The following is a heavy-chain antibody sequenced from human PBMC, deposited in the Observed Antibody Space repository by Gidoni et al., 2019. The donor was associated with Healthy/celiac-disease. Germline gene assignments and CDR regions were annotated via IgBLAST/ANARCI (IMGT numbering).Heavy chain of an antibody. J-gene: IGHJ6*02. CDR1: GGSISSSSYY. Sequence: QLQLQESGPGLVKPSETLSLTCTVSGGSISSSSYYWGWIRQPPGKGLEWIGSIYYSGSTYYNPSLKSRVTISVDTSKNQFSLKLSSVTAADTAVYYCARHPRYKDGMDVWGQGTTVTVSS. D-gene: IGHD3-9*01. V-gene: IGHV4-39*01. CDR2: IYYSGST. CDR3: ARHPRYKDGMDV.